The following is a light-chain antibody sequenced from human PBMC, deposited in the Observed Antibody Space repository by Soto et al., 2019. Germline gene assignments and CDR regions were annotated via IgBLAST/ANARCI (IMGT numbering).Light chain of an antibody. CDR3: QQYDSSPYS. J-gene: IGKJ2*01. CDR2: AAS. CDR1: QSISSTY. Sequence: EIVLTQSPGTLSLSPGERATLSCRASQSISSTYFAWYQQKPGQAPRLLIYAASSRETGIPDTFSGSGSGTDFTHTISRLEPEDFAVYYCQQYDSSPYSFGQGTKLEIK. V-gene: IGKV3-20*01.